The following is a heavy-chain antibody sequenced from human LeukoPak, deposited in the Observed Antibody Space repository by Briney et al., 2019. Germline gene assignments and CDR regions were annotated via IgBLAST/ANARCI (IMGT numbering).Heavy chain of an antibody. D-gene: IGHD3-3*01. CDR3: VKSITIFGVVPFDP. Sequence: GGSLRLSCAASGFTFSSHWMTWVRQAPGKGLEWVANIKEDGTRKNYMDSVKGRFTISRDNSKNTLYLQMSSLRAEDTAVYYCVKSITIFGVVPFDPWGQGTLVTVSS. CDR1: GFTFSSHW. J-gene: IGHJ5*02. CDR2: IKEDGTRK. V-gene: IGHV3-7*01.